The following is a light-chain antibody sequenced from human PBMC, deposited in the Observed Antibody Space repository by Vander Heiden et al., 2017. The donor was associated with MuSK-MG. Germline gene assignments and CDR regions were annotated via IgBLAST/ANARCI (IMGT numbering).Light chain of an antibody. CDR2: RDS. CDR1: NMGSKH. V-gene: IGLV3-9*01. CDR3: EVWDSSTEV. J-gene: IGLJ3*02. Sequence: SYELTQPPPVSVALGQTAGSTGGVKNMGSKHVHWYQQKPGQAPVLVIYRDSNRPSGSPERFSGSNSRNTATLTISRAHAGDEDDYDCEVWDSSTEVFGGGTKLTVL.